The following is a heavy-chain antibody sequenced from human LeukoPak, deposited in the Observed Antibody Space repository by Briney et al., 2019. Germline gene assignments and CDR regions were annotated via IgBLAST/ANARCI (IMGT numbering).Heavy chain of an antibody. J-gene: IGHJ3*02. Sequence: PSETLSLTCIVSGGSISSSSYYWGWIRQPPGKGLEWIGSIYHSGSTYYNPSLKSRVTISVDTSKNQFSLKLSSVTAADTAVYYCARVFIDYNDAFDIWGQGTMVTVSS. CDR3: ARVFIDYNDAFDI. D-gene: IGHD4-11*01. V-gene: IGHV4-39*07. CDR1: GGSISSSSYY. CDR2: IYHSGST.